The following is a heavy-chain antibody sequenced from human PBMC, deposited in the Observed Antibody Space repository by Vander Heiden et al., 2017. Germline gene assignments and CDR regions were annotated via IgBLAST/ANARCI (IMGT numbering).Heavy chain of an antibody. CDR3: AKDLSDYYDSSGQDY. J-gene: IGHJ4*02. CDR1: GFNFSSYA. CDR2: ISGSGGST. D-gene: IGHD3-22*01. Sequence: EVQLLASGGGLVQPGGSLSRSCSDSGFNFSSYARSWVRQAPGKGLEWVSAISGSGGSTYYADSVKGRFTISRDNSKNTLYLQMNSLRAEDTAVYYCAKDLSDYYDSSGQDYWGQGTLVTVSS. V-gene: IGHV3-23*01.